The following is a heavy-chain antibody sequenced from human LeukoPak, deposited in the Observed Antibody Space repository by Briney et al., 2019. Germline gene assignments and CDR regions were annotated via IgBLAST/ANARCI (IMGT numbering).Heavy chain of an antibody. CDR3: ARSYDYYDNSGDAFDI. D-gene: IGHD3-22*01. CDR2: ISPNSGCT. J-gene: IGHJ3*02. Sequence: ASVKVSCKASGYTFTGSYMHWVRQAPGQGLEWMGWISPNSGCTNYAQKFQGRVTMTRDTSISTAYMEVSGLRSDDTAVYYCARSYDYYDNSGDAFDIWGQGTMVTVSS. CDR1: GYTFTGSY. V-gene: IGHV1-2*02.